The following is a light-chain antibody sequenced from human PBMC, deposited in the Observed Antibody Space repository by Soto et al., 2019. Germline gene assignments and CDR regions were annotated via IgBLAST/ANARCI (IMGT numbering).Light chain of an antibody. V-gene: IGLV1-47*01. CDR2: RDN. Sequence: QSVLTQPPSASATPGQRVTISCSGSTSHIEKFYVYWYQQLPGTAPKLLVYRDNQRPSGVPDRFSVSKSGTSASLAISGLRSDDEADYYCAAWDDSLRGVVFGGGTKLTVL. CDR3: AAWDDSLRGVV. J-gene: IGLJ2*01. CDR1: TSHIEKFY.